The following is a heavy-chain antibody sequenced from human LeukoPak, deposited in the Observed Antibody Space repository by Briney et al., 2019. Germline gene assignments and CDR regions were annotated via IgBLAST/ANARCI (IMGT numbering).Heavy chain of an antibody. CDR3: TTAYSSGWYDVDY. J-gene: IGHJ4*02. Sequence: GGSLRLSCAASGFTFDDYAMHWVRQAPGKGLEWVSGISWNSGSIGYADSVKGRFTISRDNAKNSLYLQMNSLRAEDTVVYYCTTAYSSGWYDVDYWGQGTLVTVSS. D-gene: IGHD6-19*01. V-gene: IGHV3-9*01. CDR1: GFTFDDYA. CDR2: ISWNSGSI.